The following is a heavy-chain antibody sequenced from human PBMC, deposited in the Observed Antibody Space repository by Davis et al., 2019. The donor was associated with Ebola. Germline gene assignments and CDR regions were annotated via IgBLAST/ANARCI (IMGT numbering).Heavy chain of an antibody. CDR1: GGSFSGYY. V-gene: IGHV4-34*01. J-gene: IGHJ4*02. Sequence: SETLSLTCTVYGGSFSGYYWSWIRQPPGKGLEWIGEINHSGGTNYNPSLKSRVTISGDTSKNQFSLNVNSVTAADTAMYYCAATPPYTSHGAYFDSWGQGTLVTVSS. CDR3: AATPPYTSHGAYFDS. D-gene: IGHD3-10*01. CDR2: INHSGGT.